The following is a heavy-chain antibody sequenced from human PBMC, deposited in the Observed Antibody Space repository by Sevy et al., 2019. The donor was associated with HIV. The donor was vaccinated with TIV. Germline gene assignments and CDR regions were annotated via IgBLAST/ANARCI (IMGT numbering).Heavy chain of an antibody. V-gene: IGHV3-23*01. D-gene: IGHD2-2*01. J-gene: IGHJ6*02. CDR2: ISGSGGST. CDR1: GFTFSTSA. Sequence: GGSLRLSCAVSGFTFSTSAMSWVRQAPGKGLEWVSSISGSGGSTYYADSVKGRCTNSRDNSKNTVYLQMNGLRAEDSAVYYCARVPHPAAMQTFYYFGMDVWGQGTTVTVSS. CDR3: ARVPHPAAMQTFYYFGMDV.